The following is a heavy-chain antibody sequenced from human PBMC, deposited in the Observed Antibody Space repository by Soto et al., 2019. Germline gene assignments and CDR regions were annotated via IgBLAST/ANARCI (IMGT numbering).Heavy chain of an antibody. Sequence: GESLKISCKGSGYSFTSYWIGWVRQMPGKGLEWMGIIYPDDSDTRYSPSFQGQVTISADKSISTAYLQWSSLKASDTAMYYCARHGGVVGNYYYGMDVWGQGTTVTVSS. J-gene: IGHJ6*02. CDR2: IYPDDSDT. CDR3: ARHGGVVGNYYYGMDV. CDR1: GYSFTSYW. D-gene: IGHD3-16*01. V-gene: IGHV5-51*01.